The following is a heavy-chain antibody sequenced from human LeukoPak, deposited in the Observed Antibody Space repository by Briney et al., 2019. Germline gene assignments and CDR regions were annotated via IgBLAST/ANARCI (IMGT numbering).Heavy chain of an antibody. CDR1: GFTFSNYE. CDR2: ITTTTSPV. V-gene: IGHV3-48*03. J-gene: IGHJ4*02. D-gene: IGHD3-9*01. Sequence: GGSLSLSCVASGFTFSNYEMNWVRQAPGKGLEWVSYITTTTSPVYYSDSVKGRFTISRDNAKNSLFLQMNSLRAEDTAVYYCVRGEHYQDGIGNYKFDNWGQGTRVTVSS. CDR3: VRGEHYQDGIGNYKFDN.